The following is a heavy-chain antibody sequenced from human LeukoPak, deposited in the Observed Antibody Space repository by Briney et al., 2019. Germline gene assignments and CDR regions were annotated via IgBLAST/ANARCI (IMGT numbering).Heavy chain of an antibody. CDR1: GITFSNYG. D-gene: IGHD4-11*01. V-gene: IGHV3-33*01. Sequence: GGSLSLSCAASGITFSNYGMHWVRQAPGKGLEWVAVIYYDGSNKYYADSVKGRFIISRDNSKNTLYLQMNSLRAEYTAVYYCARAHYSNGPHYFFYYYMDVWGKGTTVTVSS. CDR3: ARAHYSNGPHYFFYYYMDV. J-gene: IGHJ6*03. CDR2: IYYDGSNK.